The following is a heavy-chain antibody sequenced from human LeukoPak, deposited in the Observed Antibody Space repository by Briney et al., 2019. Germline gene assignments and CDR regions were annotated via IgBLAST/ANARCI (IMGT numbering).Heavy chain of an antibody. J-gene: IGHJ6*01. CDR1: GDSVSSNSAS. V-gene: IGHV6-1*01. CDR3: ARVGRVDIVATGXYYYYGMDX. CDR2: TYYRAKRYN. D-gene: IGHD5-12*01. Sequence: SQTLSLTCAISGDSVSSNSASWNWIRQPPSRGLEWLGRTYYRAKRYNDYAVSVKSRITINPDTSKNQFYLKLNSVTPEDTAVYYCARVGRVDIVATGXYYYYGMDXXXXXTXXTVSS.